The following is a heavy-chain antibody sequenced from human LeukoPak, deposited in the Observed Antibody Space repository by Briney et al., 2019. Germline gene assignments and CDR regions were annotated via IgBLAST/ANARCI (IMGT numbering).Heavy chain of an antibody. Sequence: GSLRLSCAASGFTFSSYAMSWARQPPGKGLEWIGEINHSGSTNYNPSLQSRVTISVDTSKNQFSLKLTSVTAADTAVYYCARLYDSSGYGGWFDPWGQGTLVTVSS. CDR1: GFTFSSYA. CDR3: ARLYDSSGYGGWFDP. V-gene: IGHV4-34*01. J-gene: IGHJ5*02. D-gene: IGHD3-22*01. CDR2: INHSGST.